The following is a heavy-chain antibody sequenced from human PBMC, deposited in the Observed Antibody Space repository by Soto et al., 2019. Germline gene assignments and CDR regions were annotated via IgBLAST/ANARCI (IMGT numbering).Heavy chain of an antibody. CDR3: ARGWMYSSAWYSGYYYGMDV. CDR1: GGSFSGYY. V-gene: IGHV4-34*01. Sequence: PWGILSLTCAVYGGSFSGYYWRWIRQPPGKGLEWIGEINHSGSTNYTPSLKSRVTISVDTSKNEFSLKLSSGTAADTAVYYCARGWMYSSAWYSGYYYGMDVWGQGTTVTVSS. J-gene: IGHJ6*02. D-gene: IGHD6-19*01. CDR2: INHSGST.